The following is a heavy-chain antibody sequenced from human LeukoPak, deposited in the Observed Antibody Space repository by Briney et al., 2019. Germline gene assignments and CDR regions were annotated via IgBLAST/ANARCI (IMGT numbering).Heavy chain of an antibody. Sequence: GGSLRLSCAASGFTFTSYEMNWVRQAPGKGLDWVSYISSSGSTIYYADSVKGRFTISRDNAKNSLYLQMNSLRAEDTAVYYCAREGVVVSAAVDYWGQGTLVTVSS. V-gene: IGHV3-48*03. J-gene: IGHJ4*02. D-gene: IGHD2-2*01. CDR1: GFTFTSYE. CDR3: AREGVVVSAAVDY. CDR2: ISSSGSTI.